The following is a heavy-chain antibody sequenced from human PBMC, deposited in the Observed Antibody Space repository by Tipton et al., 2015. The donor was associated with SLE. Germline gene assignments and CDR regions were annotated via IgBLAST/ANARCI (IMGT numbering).Heavy chain of an antibody. J-gene: IGHJ6*02. Sequence: TLSLTCAVSGYSISSGYYWGWIRQPPGKGLEWIGSIYHSGSTYYNPSLKSRVTISVDTSKNQFSLKLSSVTAADTAVYYCARDQSILGDYYYGMDVWGQGTTVTVSS. CDR1: GYSISSGYY. D-gene: IGHD3-16*01. CDR3: ARDQSILGDYYYGMDV. V-gene: IGHV4-38-2*02. CDR2: IYHSGST.